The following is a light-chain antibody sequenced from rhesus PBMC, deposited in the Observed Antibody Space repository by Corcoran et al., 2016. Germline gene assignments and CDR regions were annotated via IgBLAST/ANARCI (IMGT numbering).Light chain of an antibody. J-gene: IGKJ1*01. CDR2: KAS. V-gene: IGKV1-22*01. Sequence: DIQMTQSPSSLSASVGDTVTITCRASQGSSSWLAWYQQKPGKAPKLLIYKASSLQSGVPSRFSGSGSGTDFTLTISSLQSEDFATYYCQQYSSSRTFGQGTKVEIK. CDR3: QQYSSSRT. CDR1: QGSSSW.